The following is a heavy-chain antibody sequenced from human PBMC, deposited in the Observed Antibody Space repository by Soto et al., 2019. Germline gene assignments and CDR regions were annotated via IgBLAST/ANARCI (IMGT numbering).Heavy chain of an antibody. CDR2: IDGSGGIT. D-gene: IGHD3-10*01. J-gene: IGHJ5*02. CDR1: GFTFGTTD. Sequence: GGSLRLSCAASGFTFGTTDMSWVRQAPGEGLEWVSTIDGSGGITYYADSVKGRFTISRDNSRNTVYLQMNSLRGDDTALYYCVKNSGWFNTWGQRALVTVSS. V-gene: IGHV3-23*01. CDR3: VKNSGWFNT.